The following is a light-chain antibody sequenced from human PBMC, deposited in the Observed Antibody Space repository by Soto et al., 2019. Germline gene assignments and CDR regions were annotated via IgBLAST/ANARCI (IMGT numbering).Light chain of an antibody. CDR2: GNS. CDR1: SSNIGAGYD. CDR3: QSYDSTLSARYV. J-gene: IGLJ1*01. Sequence: QSVLTQPPSVSGAPGQRVIISCTGSSSNIGAGYDVHWYQQRPGTAPKLLIFGNSNRPSGVPDRFSGSKSGTSASLAITGLQAEDEGDYYCQSYDSTLSARYVFGTGTKVTVL. V-gene: IGLV1-40*01.